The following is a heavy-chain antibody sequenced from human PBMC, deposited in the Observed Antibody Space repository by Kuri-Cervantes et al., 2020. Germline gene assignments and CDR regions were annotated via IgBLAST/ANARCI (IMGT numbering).Heavy chain of an antibody. CDR2: IYYSGST. CDR1: GGSISSYY. V-gene: IGHV4-59*12. CDR3: ARRRDGYSVDY. J-gene: IGHJ4*02. Sequence: SETLSLTCTVSGGSISSYYWSWIRQSPGKGLEWMGYIYYSGSTYYNPSLKSRVTISVDTSKNQFSLKLSSVTAADTAVYYCARRRDGYSVDYWGQGTLVTVSS. D-gene: IGHD5-24*01.